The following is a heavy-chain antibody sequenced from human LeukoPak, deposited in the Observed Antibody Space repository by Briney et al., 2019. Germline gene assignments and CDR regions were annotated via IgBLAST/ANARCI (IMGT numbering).Heavy chain of an antibody. CDR3: ARDLAVVAPAATLDY. CDR1: GGSFSSGSYY. CDR2: IYYSGTT. Sequence: SETLSLTCTVSGGSFSSGSYYWSWIRQPPGKGLEWIGYIYYSGTTNYNPSLKSRVIISIDTSKNHFSLKLSSVTAADTAVYYCARDLAVVAPAATLDYWGQGTLVTVSP. V-gene: IGHV4-61*03. D-gene: IGHD2-2*01. J-gene: IGHJ4*02.